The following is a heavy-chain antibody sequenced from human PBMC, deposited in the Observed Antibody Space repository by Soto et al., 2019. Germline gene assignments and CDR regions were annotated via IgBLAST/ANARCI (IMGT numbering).Heavy chain of an antibody. CDR3: AREGGYCSGGSCYFDY. CDR2: IIPILGIA. D-gene: IGHD2-15*01. Sequence: ASVKVSCKASGGTFSSYTISWVRQAPGQGLEWMGRIIPILGIANYAQKFQGRVTITADKSTGTAYMELGSLGSEDTAVYYCAREGGYCSGGSCYFDYWGQGTLVTVSS. J-gene: IGHJ4*02. CDR1: GGTFSSYT. V-gene: IGHV1-69*04.